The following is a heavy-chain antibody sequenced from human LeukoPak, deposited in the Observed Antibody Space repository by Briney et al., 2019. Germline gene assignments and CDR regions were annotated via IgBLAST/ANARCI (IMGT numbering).Heavy chain of an antibody. Sequence: SVNVSCKASGGTFSGNSITWVRQAPGQGLEWMGRFIPILNTTNYAQDFQGRVTLTADKSTSTAYMELMSLGSEDTAVYYCARETRDSNWNSVAYLDHWGQGTLVTVSS. CDR2: FIPILNTT. D-gene: IGHD1-7*01. CDR3: ARETRDSNWNSVAYLDH. V-gene: IGHV1-69*08. J-gene: IGHJ4*02. CDR1: GGTFSGNS.